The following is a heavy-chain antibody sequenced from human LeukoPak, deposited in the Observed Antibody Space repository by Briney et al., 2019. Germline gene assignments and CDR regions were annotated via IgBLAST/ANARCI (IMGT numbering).Heavy chain of an antibody. CDR1: GGSFSGYY. CDR2: IYYSGST. CDR3: ARGDPSGYFDH. J-gene: IGHJ4*02. V-gene: IGHV4-59*01. Sequence: SETLSLTCAVYGGSFSGYYWSWIRQPPGKGLEWIGYIYYSGSTNYNPSLKSRVTISVDTSKNQFSLKLSSVTAADTAVYYCARGDPSGYFDHWGQGTLVTVSS. D-gene: IGHD3-10*01.